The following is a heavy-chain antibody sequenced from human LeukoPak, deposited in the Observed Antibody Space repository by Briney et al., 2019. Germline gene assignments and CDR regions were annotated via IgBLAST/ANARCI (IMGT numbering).Heavy chain of an antibody. CDR1: GYTFTSYG. CDR2: ISAYNGNT. Sequence: ASVKVSCKASGYTFTSYGISWVRQAPGQGLEWMGWISAYNGNTNYAQKLQGRVTMTTDTSTSTAYMELRSLRSDDTAVHYCARGWLGWPIHPYYFDYWGQGTLVTVSS. V-gene: IGHV1-18*01. J-gene: IGHJ4*02. D-gene: IGHD6-19*01. CDR3: ARGWLGWPIHPYYFDY.